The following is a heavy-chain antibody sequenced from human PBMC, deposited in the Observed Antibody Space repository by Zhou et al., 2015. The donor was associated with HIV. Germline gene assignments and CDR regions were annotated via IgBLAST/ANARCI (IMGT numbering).Heavy chain of an antibody. CDR2: ISWNSGSI. CDR3: AKDRYRGVVVLGYMDV. D-gene: IGHD2-2*01. J-gene: IGHJ6*03. CDR1: GFTFDDYA. V-gene: IGHV3-9*03. Sequence: EVQLVESGGGLVQPGRSLRLSCAASGFTFDDYAMHWVRQAPGKGLEWVSGISWNSGSIGYADSVKGRFTISRDNAKNSLYLQMNSLRAEDMALYYCAKDRYRGVVVLGYMDVWGKGTTVTVSS.